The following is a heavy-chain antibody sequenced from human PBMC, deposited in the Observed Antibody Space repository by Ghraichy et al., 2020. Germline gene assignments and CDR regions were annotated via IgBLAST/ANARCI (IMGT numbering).Heavy chain of an antibody. Sequence: LSLTCAASGFTFRNYAMNWVRQAPGKGLEWVSCIIGSGDNTFYEDSVKGRFTISRDNSKDTLFLQMNSLRVEDTAIYYFAKDVVVVQHTIKIYYYYFAMDVWGQGTTVTVSS. J-gene: IGHJ6*02. V-gene: IGHV3-23*01. CDR3: AKDVVVVQHTIKIYYYYFAMDV. CDR1: GFTFRNYA. D-gene: IGHD2-15*01. CDR2: IIGSGDNT.